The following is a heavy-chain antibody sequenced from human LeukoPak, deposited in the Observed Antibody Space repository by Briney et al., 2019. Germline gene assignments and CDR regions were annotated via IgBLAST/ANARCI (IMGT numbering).Heavy chain of an antibody. J-gene: IGHJ4*02. CDR2: INHSGST. CDR3: ARGLMYYDYIWGGYRPYYFDY. CDR1: GGSFSGYY. V-gene: IGHV4-34*01. D-gene: IGHD3-16*02. Sequence: SETLSLTCAVYGGSFSGYYWSWIRQPPGKGLEWIGEINHSGSTNYNPSLKSRVTISVDTSKNQFSLKLSSVTAADTAVCYCARGLMYYDYIWGGYRPYYFDYWGQGTLVTVSS.